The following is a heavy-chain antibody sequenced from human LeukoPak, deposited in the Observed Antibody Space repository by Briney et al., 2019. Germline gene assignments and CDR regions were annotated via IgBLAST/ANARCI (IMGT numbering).Heavy chain of an antibody. CDR3: ARDRENYYGSGSLDY. CDR2: ISSSGSTI. CDR1: GFTFSDYY. J-gene: IGHJ4*02. Sequence: GGSLGLSCAASGFTFSDYYMSWIRQAPGKGLEWVSYISSSGSTIYYADSVKGRFTISRDNAKNSLYLQMNSLRAEDTAVYYCARDRENYYGSGSLDYWGQGTLVTVSS. D-gene: IGHD3-10*01. V-gene: IGHV3-11*01.